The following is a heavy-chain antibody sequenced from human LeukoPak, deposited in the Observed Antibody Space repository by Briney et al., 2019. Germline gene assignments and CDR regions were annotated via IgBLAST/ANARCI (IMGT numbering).Heavy chain of an antibody. CDR1: GYTFTGYY. J-gene: IGHJ4*02. D-gene: IGHD2-2*01. Sequence: GASVKVSCKASGYTFTGYYMHWVRQAPGQGLEWMGWINPNSGGTKYAQKFQGRVTMTRDTSITTGYMELSRLTSDDPAVYYCARTQPPCTSCLLLDYWGQGTLVTVSS. V-gene: IGHV1-2*02. CDR3: ARTQPPCTSCLLLDY. CDR2: INPNSGGT.